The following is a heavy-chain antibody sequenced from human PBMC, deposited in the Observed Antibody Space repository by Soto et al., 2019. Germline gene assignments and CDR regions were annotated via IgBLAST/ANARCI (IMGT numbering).Heavy chain of an antibody. CDR2: IYHIGST. Sequence: QLQLQESGSGLVKPSQTLSLTCAVSGGSISSGGYSWSWIRQPPGKGLEWIVYIYHIGSTYYNPSLKSRVTISVDRSKNQFSMKLSSVTAAYTAVYYCARGQVVAAQHWGQGTLVTVSS. CDR1: GGSISSGGYS. CDR3: ARGQVVAAQH. J-gene: IGHJ4*02. V-gene: IGHV4-30-2*01. D-gene: IGHD2-15*01.